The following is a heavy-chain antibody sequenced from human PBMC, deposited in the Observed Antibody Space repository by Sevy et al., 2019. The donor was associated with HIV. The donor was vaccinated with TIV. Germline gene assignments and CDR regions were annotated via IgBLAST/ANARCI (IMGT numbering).Heavy chain of an antibody. D-gene: IGHD3-22*01. CDR2: IISSGSSK. CDR3: AKGSHHYYDSSAYFDY. Sequence: GGSLRLSCTASGFTFSSYEMHWVRQAPGKGLEWVSNIISSGSSKYYADSVKGRFTISRDNAKNSLFLQMNSLRAEDTAVYYCAKGSHHYYDSSAYFDYWGQGTLVTVSS. V-gene: IGHV3-48*03. J-gene: IGHJ4*02. CDR1: GFTFSSYE.